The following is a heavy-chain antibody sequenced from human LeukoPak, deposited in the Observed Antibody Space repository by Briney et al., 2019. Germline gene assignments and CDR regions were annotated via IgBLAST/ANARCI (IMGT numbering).Heavy chain of an antibody. CDR1: GGSISSYY. Sequence: SETLSLTCTFSGGSISSYYWSWIRQPPGKGLEWIGYIYYSGSTNYNPSLKSRVTISVDTSKNQFSLKLSSVAAADTAVYYCARASNDFWSGTIYYYYYMDVWGKGTTVTVSS. D-gene: IGHD3-3*01. CDR3: ARASNDFWSGTIYYYYYMDV. V-gene: IGHV4-59*01. J-gene: IGHJ6*03. CDR2: IYYSGST.